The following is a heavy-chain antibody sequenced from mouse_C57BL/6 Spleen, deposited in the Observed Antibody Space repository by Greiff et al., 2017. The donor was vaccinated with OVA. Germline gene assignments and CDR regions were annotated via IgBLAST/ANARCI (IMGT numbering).Heavy chain of an antibody. Sequence: VKLMESGPELVKPGASVKLSCKASGYAFSSSWMNWVKQRPGKGLEWIGRIYPGDGDTNYNGKFKGKATLTADKSSSTAYMQLSSLTSEDSAVYFCARYDYDDAMDYWGQGTSVTVSS. V-gene: IGHV1-82*01. D-gene: IGHD2-4*01. CDR2: IYPGDGDT. J-gene: IGHJ4*01. CDR3: ARYDYDDAMDY. CDR1: GYAFSSSW.